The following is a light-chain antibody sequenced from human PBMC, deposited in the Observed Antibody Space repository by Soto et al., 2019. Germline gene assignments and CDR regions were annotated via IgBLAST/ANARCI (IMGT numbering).Light chain of an antibody. J-gene: IGKJ5*01. Sequence: EIVLTQSPGTLSLSPGERATLSCRASQSVSSSYLAWYQHKPGQAPRLLIYGASSSATGIPDRFSGSGSGTDFTLTISRLEPEDFAVYYCQQYGTSPRVTFGQGTRLEIK. CDR1: QSVSSSY. V-gene: IGKV3-20*01. CDR3: QQYGTSPRVT. CDR2: GAS.